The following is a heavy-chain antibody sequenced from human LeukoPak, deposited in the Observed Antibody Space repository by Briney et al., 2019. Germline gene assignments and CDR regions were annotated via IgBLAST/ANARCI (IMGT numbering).Heavy chain of an antibody. Sequence: SETLSLTCTVSGYSISSGYYWGWIRQPPGKGLEWIGSIYHSGSTYYNPSLKSRVTISVDTSKNQFSLKLSSVTAADTAVYYCARFTYYYDSSGYYFDYWGQGTLVTVSS. CDR2: IYHSGST. D-gene: IGHD3-22*01. CDR3: ARFTYYYDSSGYYFDY. J-gene: IGHJ4*02. V-gene: IGHV4-38-2*02. CDR1: GYSISSGYY.